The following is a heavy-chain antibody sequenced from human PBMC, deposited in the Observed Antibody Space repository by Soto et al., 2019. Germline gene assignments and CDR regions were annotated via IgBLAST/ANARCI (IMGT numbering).Heavy chain of an antibody. CDR1: GGTFSTYT. CDR2: IIPIVDRA. D-gene: IGHD2-2*01. Sequence: QVQLVQSGAEVKKPGSSVRVSCKASGGTFSTYTISWVRQAPGQGLEWMGRIIPIVDRANYAQKFQGRVTITADKSTSTAYMELSSLRSDDTAVYYSARDLAITVPAPMGYWGQGTLVTVSS. CDR3: ARDLAITVPAPMGY. J-gene: IGHJ4*02. V-gene: IGHV1-69*08.